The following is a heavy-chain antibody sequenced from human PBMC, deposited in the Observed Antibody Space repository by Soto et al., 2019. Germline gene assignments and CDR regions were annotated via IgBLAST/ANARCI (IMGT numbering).Heavy chain of an antibody. CDR3: AREGDSGSYYHAFDI. CDR1: GGSKSSYY. Sequence: SETLSLTRTLSGGSKSSYYWSWLRQPLGKGLEWIGYIYYSGSTNYNPSLKSRVTISVDTSKNQFSLKLSSVTAADTAVYYCAREGDSGSYYHAFDIWGQGTMVTVSS. D-gene: IGHD1-26*01. J-gene: IGHJ3*02. CDR2: IYYSGST. V-gene: IGHV4-59*01.